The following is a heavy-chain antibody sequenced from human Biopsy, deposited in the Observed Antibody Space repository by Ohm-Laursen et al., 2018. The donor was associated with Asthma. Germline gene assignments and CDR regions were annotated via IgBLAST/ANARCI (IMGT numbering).Heavy chain of an antibody. CDR2: IHHSGTS. J-gene: IGHJ4*02. D-gene: IGHD3-22*01. CDR3: ARIPRRSGSYFVDY. Sequence: PSQTLSLTCIVSGDSITSGGRCWNWIRQHPGKGLEWIGYIHHSGTSYFNPSLKSRVSFSRDTSKNQFSLRLSSVTAADTAMYYCARIPRRSGSYFVDYWGQGTLVTVSS. CDR1: GDSITSGGRC. V-gene: IGHV4-31*03.